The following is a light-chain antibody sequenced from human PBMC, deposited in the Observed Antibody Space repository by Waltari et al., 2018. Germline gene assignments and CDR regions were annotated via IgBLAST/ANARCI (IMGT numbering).Light chain of an antibody. CDR2: GAS. Sequence: DSVLTQSPGTLALSPWERAILSCGASEYVSGSYLAWYQPKPGLALRLLIYGASLRATGVPDRFSGSGSGTDFTLTISRLEPEDFAIYYCQQSGTSPPRYTFGQGTRLEIK. J-gene: IGKJ2*01. V-gene: IGKV3-20*01. CDR3: QQSGTSPPRYT. CDR1: EYVSGSY.